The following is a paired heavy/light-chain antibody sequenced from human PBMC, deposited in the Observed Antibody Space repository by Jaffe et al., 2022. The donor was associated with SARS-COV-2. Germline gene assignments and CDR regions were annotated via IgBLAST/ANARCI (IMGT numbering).Heavy chain of an antibody. J-gene: IGHJ6*02. V-gene: IGHV1-46*01. CDR1: GYTLTRHY. Sequence: QVQLVQSEAEVKKPGASVKVSCKASGYTLTRHYMHWVRQAPGQGLEWMGMINPSGGNTKYAQEFQGRVTMTTDRSTSTVYMELRSLRSEDTAVYFCARHLLSGSNYYYAMDVWGQGTTVTISS. CDR2: INPSGGNT. D-gene: IGHD1-26*01. CDR3: ARHLLSGSNYYYAMDV.
Light chain of an antibody. J-gene: IGKJ3*01. CDR2: TAS. CDR3: QQSHTYPFT. V-gene: IGKV1-9*01. Sequence: DIQLTQSPSFLSASVGDRVTITCRASQDIDSFLAWYQQKPGKAPKLLIYTASTLQSGVPSSFSGSGSGTEFTLTISSLQPEDFATYYCQQSHTYPFTFGPGTKVDIK. CDR1: QDIDSF.